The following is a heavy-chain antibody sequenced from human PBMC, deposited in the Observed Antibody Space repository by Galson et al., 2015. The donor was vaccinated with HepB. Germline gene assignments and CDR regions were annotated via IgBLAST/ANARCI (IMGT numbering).Heavy chain of an antibody. V-gene: IGHV3-53*01. J-gene: IGHJ3*01. CDR1: GFTVSNNY. Sequence: SLRLSCAASGFTVSNNYMTWVRKAPGKGLEWVSVISSGGSTYYADSVKGRFTISRDHSKNTLYLQMSSLRAEDTAVYYCGRDTRSLGALDVWGQGTMVTVSS. CDR3: GRDTRSLGALDV. CDR2: ISSGGST. D-gene: IGHD3-16*01.